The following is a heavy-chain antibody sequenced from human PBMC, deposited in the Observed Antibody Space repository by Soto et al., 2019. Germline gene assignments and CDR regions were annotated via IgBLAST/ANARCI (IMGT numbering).Heavy chain of an antibody. J-gene: IGHJ5*02. CDR3: ARDPSIVGATIRSGWWFDP. CDR1: GGSISSYY. Sequence: LSLTCTVSGGSISSYYWSWIRQPPGKGLEWIGYIYYSGSTNYNPSLKSRVTISVDTSKNQFSLKLSSVTAADTAVYYCARDPSIVGATIRSGWWFDPWGQGTLVTVSS. D-gene: IGHD1-26*01. CDR2: IYYSGST. V-gene: IGHV4-59*01.